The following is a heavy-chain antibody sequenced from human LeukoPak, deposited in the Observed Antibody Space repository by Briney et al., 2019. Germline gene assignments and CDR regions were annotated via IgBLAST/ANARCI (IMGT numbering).Heavy chain of an antibody. V-gene: IGHV1-24*01. J-gene: IGHJ1*01. Sequence: GASVKVSCKVSGYTLTELSMHWVRQAPGKGLEWMGGFDPEDGGTIYAQKFQGRVTMTEDTSTDTAYMELSSLRSEDTAVYYCATAYDSSGYYYLYFQHWGQGTLVTVSS. D-gene: IGHD3-22*01. CDR2: FDPEDGGT. CDR1: GYTLTELS. CDR3: ATAYDSSGYYYLYFQH.